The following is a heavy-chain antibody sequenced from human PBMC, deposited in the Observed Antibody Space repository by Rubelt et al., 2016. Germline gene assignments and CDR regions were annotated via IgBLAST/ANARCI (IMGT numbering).Heavy chain of an antibody. Sequence: QVQLVQSGAEVKKPGASVKVSCKASGYTFTGYYMHWVRQAPGQGLEWMGWINPNSGGQNYAQKFQGRVTMTRDTASSPAYMELSRLRSDDTAVYYCARDSGSYHIDYWGQGTLVTVSS. CDR3: ARDSGSYHIDY. J-gene: IGHJ4*02. V-gene: IGHV1-2*02. CDR2: INPNSGGQ. CDR1: GYTFTGYY. D-gene: IGHD1-26*01.